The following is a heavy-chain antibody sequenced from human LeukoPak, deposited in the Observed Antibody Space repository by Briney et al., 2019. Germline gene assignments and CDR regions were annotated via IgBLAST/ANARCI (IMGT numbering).Heavy chain of an antibody. J-gene: IGHJ5*02. V-gene: IGHV4-38-2*02. D-gene: IGHD3-16*02. CDR2: IYHSGST. CDR1: GYSISSGYY. Sequence: SETLSLTCTVSGYSISSGYYWGWIRQPPGKGLEWIGSIYHSGSTYYNPSLKSRVTISVDTSKNQFSLQLNSVTPEDTAVYYCASGGYLSRFDPWGQGTLVTVSS. CDR3: ASGGYLSRFDP.